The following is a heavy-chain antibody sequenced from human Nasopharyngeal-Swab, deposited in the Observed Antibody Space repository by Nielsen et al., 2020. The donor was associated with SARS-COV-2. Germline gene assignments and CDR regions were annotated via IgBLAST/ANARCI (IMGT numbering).Heavy chain of an antibody. J-gene: IGHJ4*02. CDR1: GGSISGYY. V-gene: IGHV4-34*01. D-gene: IGHD6-13*01. Sequence: SETLSLTCTVSGGSISGYYWSWIRQPPGKGLEWIGEINHSGSTNYNPSLKSRVTISVDTSKNQFSLKLSSVTAADTAVYYCVRWGNSSSWYYFDYWGQGTLVTVSS. CDR2: INHSGST. CDR3: VRWGNSSSWYYFDY.